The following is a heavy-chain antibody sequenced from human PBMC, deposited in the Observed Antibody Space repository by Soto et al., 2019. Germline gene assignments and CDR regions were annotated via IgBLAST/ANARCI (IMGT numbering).Heavy chain of an antibody. Sequence: QVQLVQSGAEVKKPGASVKVSCKASGITFSTYAIHWVRQAPGQGLEWMGWINAGNGNTRYSQKFQGRDTLTRDTSASTTYMDLSSLRSEDTAIYYCARAISGYVTWGQGTLVTVSS. D-gene: IGHD5-12*01. V-gene: IGHV1-3*01. CDR3: ARAISGYVT. CDR1: GITFSTYA. CDR2: INAGNGNT. J-gene: IGHJ4*02.